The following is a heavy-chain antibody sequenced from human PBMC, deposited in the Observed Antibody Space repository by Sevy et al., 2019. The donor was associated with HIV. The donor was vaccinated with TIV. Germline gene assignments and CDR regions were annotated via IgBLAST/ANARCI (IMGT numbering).Heavy chain of an antibody. CDR3: ARVGVSYCTDDCYHRFDY. Sequence: GSLRLSCAASGFTFSSYALLWVRQAPGKGLEWVSLISYDGSKKYYSDSVKGRFAISRDESKTTLFLQMNSLRSEDTAIYYCARVGVSYCTDDCYHRFDYWGRGTLITVSS. CDR1: GFTFSSYA. J-gene: IGHJ4*02. CDR2: ISYDGSKK. D-gene: IGHD2-21*02. V-gene: IGHV3-30*09.